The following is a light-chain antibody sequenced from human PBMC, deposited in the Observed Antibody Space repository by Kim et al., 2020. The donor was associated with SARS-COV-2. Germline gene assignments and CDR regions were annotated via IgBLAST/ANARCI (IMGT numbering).Light chain of an antibody. V-gene: IGKV1-33*01. J-gene: IGKJ2*01. CDR3: QQYDNLPPYT. CDR1: QDINNY. Sequence: DIQMTKSPSSLSASVGDRVTITCQASQDINNYLNWYQQKPGKAPKLLIYDASNLETGVPSRFSGSGSGTDFTITISSLQPEDIATYYCQQYDNLPPYTFGQGTKLEI. CDR2: DAS.